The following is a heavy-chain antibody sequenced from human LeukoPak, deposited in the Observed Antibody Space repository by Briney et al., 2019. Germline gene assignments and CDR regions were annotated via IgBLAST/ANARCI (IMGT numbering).Heavy chain of an antibody. V-gene: IGHV4-59*01. CDR3: ARQKSREWLLSNWFDP. CDR2: IYYSGST. Sequence: PSETLSLTCTVSGGSISSYYWSWIRQPPGKGLEWIGYIYYSGSTNYNPSLKSRVTISVDTSKNQFSLKLSSVTAADTAVYYCARQKSREWLLSNWFDPWGQGTLVTVSS. J-gene: IGHJ5*02. CDR1: GGSISSYY. D-gene: IGHD3-3*01.